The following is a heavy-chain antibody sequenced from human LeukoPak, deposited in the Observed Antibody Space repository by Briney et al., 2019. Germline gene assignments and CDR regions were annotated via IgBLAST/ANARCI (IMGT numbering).Heavy chain of an antibody. CDR3: AKHSHDGSARYYEVQLDY. CDR2: VSRTGIAT. J-gene: IGHJ4*02. Sequence: GGTLRLSCAASGFTFSSHGMSWVRQAPGKGLEWVSTVSRTGIATYYANSVKGRFTISRDNSKNTVYLQMSSLRAEDTAMYYCAKHSHDGSARYYEVQLDYWGQGTLVTVS. CDR1: GFTFSSHG. D-gene: IGHD3-22*01. V-gene: IGHV3-23*01.